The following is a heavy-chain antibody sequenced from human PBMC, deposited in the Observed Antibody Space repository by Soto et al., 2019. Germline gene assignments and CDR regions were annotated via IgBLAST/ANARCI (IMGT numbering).Heavy chain of an antibody. Sequence: EVQLVESGGGLVQPGGSLRLSCAASRFTFSSYSMNWVRQAPGKGLEWVSYISSSSSTIYYADSVKGRFTISRDNAKNSLYLQMNSLRAEDTAVYYCARAVLSYCCGMDVWGQGTTVTVSS. D-gene: IGHD2-8*01. CDR3: ARAVLSYCCGMDV. J-gene: IGHJ6*02. CDR2: ISSSSSTI. V-gene: IGHV3-48*01. CDR1: RFTFSSYS.